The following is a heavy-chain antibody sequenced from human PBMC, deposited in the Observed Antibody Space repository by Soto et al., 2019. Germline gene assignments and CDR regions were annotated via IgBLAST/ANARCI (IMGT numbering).Heavy chain of an antibody. CDR3: ARNYYDGSRLYY. V-gene: IGHV4-39*01. CDR1: GGSISSTSYH. J-gene: IGHJ4*02. Sequence: SETLSLTCTVSGGSISSTSYHWLWIRQPPGKGLEWIGSLDYSGVTFYNPSLKSRVAISADTSKSQFSLKVNSVTAADTAVYYCARNYYDGSRLYYWGQGTLVTVSS. CDR2: LDYSGVT. D-gene: IGHD3-22*01.